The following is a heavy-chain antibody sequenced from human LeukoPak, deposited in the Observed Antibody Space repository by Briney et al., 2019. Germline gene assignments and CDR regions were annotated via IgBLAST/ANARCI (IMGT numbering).Heavy chain of an antibody. J-gene: IGHJ4*02. CDR1: GFTFSSYE. D-gene: IGHD5-24*01. Sequence: PGGSLRLSCAASGFTFSSYEMNWVRQAPGKGLEWVSYISSSGSTIYYADSVKGRFTISRDNAKNSLYLQMNSLRAEDTAVYYCARSRRWLNRDDYWGQGTLVTVSS. V-gene: IGHV3-48*03. CDR3: ARSRRWLNRDDY. CDR2: ISSSGSTI.